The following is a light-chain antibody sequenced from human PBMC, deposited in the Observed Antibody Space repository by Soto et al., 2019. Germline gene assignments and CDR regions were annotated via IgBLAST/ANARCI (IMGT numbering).Light chain of an antibody. CDR2: GAS. Sequence: ENVLTQSPGTLSLSPGERATLSCRASQSVSSNYVAWYQQKPGQAPRLLVYGASGRATGIPDRFSGSGSGTDFTLTISRLEPEDFAVYYCQQYGSSRWTFVQGTKVEIK. J-gene: IGKJ1*01. V-gene: IGKV3-20*01. CDR3: QQYGSSRWT. CDR1: QSVSSNY.